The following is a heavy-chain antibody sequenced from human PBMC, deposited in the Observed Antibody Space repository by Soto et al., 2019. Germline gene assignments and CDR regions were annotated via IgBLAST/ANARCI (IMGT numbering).Heavy chain of an antibody. V-gene: IGHV4-59*01. D-gene: IGHD3-9*01. J-gene: IGHJ6*03. CDR3: ARLYYDILTGDYYYYLDV. CDR2: IYYSGST. Sequence: SETLSLTCTVSGGSISSYYWSWIRQPPGKGLEWIGYIYYSGSTNYNPSLKSRVTISVDTSKNQFSLKLSSVTAADTAVYYCARLYYDILTGDYYYYLDVWGKGTTVTVSS. CDR1: GGSISSYY.